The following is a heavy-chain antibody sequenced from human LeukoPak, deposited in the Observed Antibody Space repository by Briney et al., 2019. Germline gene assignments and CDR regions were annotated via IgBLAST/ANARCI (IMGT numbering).Heavy chain of an antibody. CDR1: GDSVTSGGFY. J-gene: IGHJ5*02. CDR3: ARHSGSGSLSRPFDP. V-gene: IGHV4-39*02. D-gene: IGHD3-10*01. Sequence: PSETLSLTCTVSGDSVTSGGFYWACLRQPPGKGLEWIATVYYTGSTYYNPSLKSRVTISIDTSKNHFSLKLRSVVAPDTAVYYCARHSGSGSLSRPFDPWGQGTLVTVSS. CDR2: VYYTGST.